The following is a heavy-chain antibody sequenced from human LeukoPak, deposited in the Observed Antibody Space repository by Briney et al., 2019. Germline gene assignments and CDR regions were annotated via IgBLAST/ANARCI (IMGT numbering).Heavy chain of an antibody. J-gene: IGHJ5*02. Sequence: GGSLRLSCAASEFTFSNYAIHWVRQAPGKGLEWVTTISDDGSDKYYADSVKGRFTISRDNSKNTVYLHMNSLRDDDTAVYYCARDGYYYDSSLDTWGQGTLVTVSS. D-gene: IGHD3-22*01. CDR1: EFTFSNYA. CDR3: ARDGYYYDSSLDT. CDR2: ISDDGSDK. V-gene: IGHV3-30*04.